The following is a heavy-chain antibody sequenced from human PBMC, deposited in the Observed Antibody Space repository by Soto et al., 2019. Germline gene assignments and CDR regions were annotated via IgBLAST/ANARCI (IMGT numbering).Heavy chain of an antibody. CDR2: ISGNSGST. D-gene: IGHD2-15*01. J-gene: IGHJ5*02. CDR3: AKVSVVVLAARDWFDP. Sequence: EVQLLESGGGLVQPGGSLRLSCAASGFSFSTYAMTWVRQAPGKGLEWVSGISGNSGSTYYADSVKGRFTVSRDNSKNTVYLQMNSLRGDDTAVYYCAKVSVVVLAARDWFDPWGQGTLVTVSS. V-gene: IGHV3-23*01. CDR1: GFSFSTYA.